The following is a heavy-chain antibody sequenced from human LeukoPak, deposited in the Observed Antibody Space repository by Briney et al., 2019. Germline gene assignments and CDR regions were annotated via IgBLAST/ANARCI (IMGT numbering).Heavy chain of an antibody. CDR1: GFTFSSYW. J-gene: IGHJ4*02. CDR3: ASGGVVTPRLYYFDY. Sequence: GGSLRLSCAASGFTFSSYWMSWVRQAPGKGLEWVANIKQDGSKKYYVDSVKGRFTISRDNAKNSLYLQMNSLRAEDTVVYYCASGGVVTPRLYYFDYWGQGTLVTVSS. D-gene: IGHD4-23*01. V-gene: IGHV3-7*01. CDR2: IKQDGSKK.